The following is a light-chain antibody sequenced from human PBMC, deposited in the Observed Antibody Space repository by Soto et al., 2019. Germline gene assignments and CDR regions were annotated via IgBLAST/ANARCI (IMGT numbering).Light chain of an antibody. Sequence: AIQMTQSPSSLSASVGDRVTITCRASQDIRNDLGWYQQKPGKAPKLLTYAASSLQSGVPSRFIGSGSGTDFTLTISSLQPEDFATYYCLQDYNSPRTFGQGTKVEIK. CDR2: AAS. CDR1: QDIRND. CDR3: LQDYNSPRT. J-gene: IGKJ1*01. V-gene: IGKV1-6*01.